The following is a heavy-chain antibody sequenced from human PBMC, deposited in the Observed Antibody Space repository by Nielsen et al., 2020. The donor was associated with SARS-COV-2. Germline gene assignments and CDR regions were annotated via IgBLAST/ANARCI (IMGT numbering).Heavy chain of an antibody. CDR2: IYYSGST. Sequence: SETLSLTCTVSGGSISSSSYYWGWIRQPPGKGLEWIGSIYYSGSTYYNPSLKSRVTISVDTSKNQFSLKLSSVTAADTAVYYCASQRGYSYGYLTDYWGQGTLVTVSS. CDR3: ASQRGYSYGYLTDY. J-gene: IGHJ4*02. CDR1: GGSISSSSYY. V-gene: IGHV4-39*01. D-gene: IGHD5-18*01.